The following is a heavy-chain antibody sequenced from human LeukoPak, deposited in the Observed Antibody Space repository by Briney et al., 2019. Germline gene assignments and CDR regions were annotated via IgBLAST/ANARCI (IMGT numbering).Heavy chain of an antibody. Sequence: GRSLRLSCAASGFTFSSYAMHWVRQAPGKGLEWVGRTRNKANSYTTEYAASVKDRFTISRDDSKNSLYLQMNSLKTDDTAVYYCARILKQQLPSGYYYGMDVRGQGTTVTVSS. CDR1: GFTFSSYA. D-gene: IGHD6-13*01. J-gene: IGHJ6*02. CDR3: ARILKQQLPSGYYYGMDV. V-gene: IGHV3-72*01. CDR2: TRNKANSYTT.